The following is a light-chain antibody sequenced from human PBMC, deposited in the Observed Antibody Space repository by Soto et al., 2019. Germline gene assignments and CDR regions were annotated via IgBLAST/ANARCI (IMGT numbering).Light chain of an antibody. CDR3: HQYNNWPPIS. V-gene: IGKV3-15*01. CDR1: QSLTSN. CDR2: GAS. J-gene: IGKJ5*01. Sequence: EIVMTQSPATLSVSPGERATVSCRASQSLTSNLAWYQQKPGQAPRLLIYGASTRATGIPARFSGSGSGTEFTLTISSLQSEDFAVYYCHQYNNWPPISFGQGTRLEIK.